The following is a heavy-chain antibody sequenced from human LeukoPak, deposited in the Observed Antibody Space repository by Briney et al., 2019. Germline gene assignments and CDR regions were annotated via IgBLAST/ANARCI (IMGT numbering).Heavy chain of an antibody. D-gene: IGHD3-3*01. Sequence: GGSLRLSCAASGFTFRTYWMTWVRQAPGKGLEWVANIKEDGSEKYYVDSVKGRFTISRDNAKNSLYLQMNSLRAEDTAVYYCARDLTIFGVVITPYYGMDVWGQGTTVTVSS. CDR1: GFTFRTYW. CDR2: IKEDGSEK. CDR3: ARDLTIFGVVITPYYGMDV. J-gene: IGHJ6*02. V-gene: IGHV3-7*03.